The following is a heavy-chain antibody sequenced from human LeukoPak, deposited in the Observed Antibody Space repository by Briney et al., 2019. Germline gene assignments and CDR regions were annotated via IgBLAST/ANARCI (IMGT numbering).Heavy chain of an antibody. Sequence: GGSLRLSCAASGFTFSSYSMNWVRQAPGKGLEWVASISSSTSYIYYADSVKGRFTIPRDNAKKSLYLQMNSLRDEDTAVYFCASPTGNSSSWYRWYFDLWGRGTLVTVSS. V-gene: IGHV3-21*01. CDR1: GFTFSSYS. J-gene: IGHJ2*01. CDR2: ISSSTSYI. D-gene: IGHD6-13*01. CDR3: ASPTGNSSSWYRWYFDL.